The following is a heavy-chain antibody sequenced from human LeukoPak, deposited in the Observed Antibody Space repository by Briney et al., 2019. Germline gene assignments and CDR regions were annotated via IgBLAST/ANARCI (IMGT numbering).Heavy chain of an antibody. CDR2: INHSGST. J-gene: IGHJ5*02. CDR3: AATLYDILTGYPKWFDP. D-gene: IGHD3-9*01. V-gene: IGHV4-34*01. Sequence: SETLSLTCAVYGGSFSGYYWSWIRQPPGKGREWSGEINHSGSTNYNPSLKSRVTISVDTSKNQFSLKLSSVTAADTAVYYCAATLYDILTGYPKWFDPWGQGTLVTVSS. CDR1: GGSFSGYY.